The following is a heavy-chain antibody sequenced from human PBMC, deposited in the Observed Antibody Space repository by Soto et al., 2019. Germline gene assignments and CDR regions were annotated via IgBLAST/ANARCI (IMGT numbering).Heavy chain of an antibody. V-gene: IGHV4-39*01. J-gene: IGHJ4*02. CDR3: ARHRXLTGTTAYHYFDY. Sequence: TLSLTCTVSGGSISSSSYYWGWIRQPPGKGLEWIGSIYYSGSTYYNPSLKSRVTISVDTSKNQFSLKLSSVTAADTAVYYCARHRXLTGTTAYHYFDYWGQGTLVTVSS. CDR2: IYYSGST. D-gene: IGHD1-7*01. CDR1: GGSISSSSYY.